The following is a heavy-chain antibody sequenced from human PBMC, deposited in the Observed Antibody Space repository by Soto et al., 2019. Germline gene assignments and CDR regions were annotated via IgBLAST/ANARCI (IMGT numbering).Heavy chain of an antibody. D-gene: IGHD1-26*01. V-gene: IGHV2-5*02. Sequence: QITLKESSPALVKPTQTLTLTCSFSGFSLSTSAVGVGWIRQPPGKALEWLALIYWDGDKRYSPSLKSRLTITKDTSKNQVVLTMTNMDPVDTATYFCVLSRGSPQYYYYYSLDVWGQGTTVTVSS. CDR1: GFSLSTSAVG. CDR3: VLSRGSPQYYYYYSLDV. J-gene: IGHJ6*02. CDR2: IYWDGDK.